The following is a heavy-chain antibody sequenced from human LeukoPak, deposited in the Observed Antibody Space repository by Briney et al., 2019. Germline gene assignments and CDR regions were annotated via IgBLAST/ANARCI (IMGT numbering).Heavy chain of an antibody. D-gene: IGHD6-13*01. CDR2: ISGSGGNT. Sequence: PGGSLRLSCAASGFTFSSYAMSWVRQAPGKGLEWVSAISGSGGNTYYADSVKGRFTISRDSSKNTLYLQMNSLRTEDTAVYYCAKDLAAPGTACYFDYWGQGTLVTVSS. V-gene: IGHV3-23*01. J-gene: IGHJ4*02. CDR3: AKDLAAPGTACYFDY. CDR1: GFTFSSYA.